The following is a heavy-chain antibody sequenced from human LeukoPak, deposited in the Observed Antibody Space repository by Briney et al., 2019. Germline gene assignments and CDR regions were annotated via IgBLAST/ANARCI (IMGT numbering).Heavy chain of an antibody. J-gene: IGHJ4*02. CDR1: GGSISSGGYY. CDR3: AREPRHRGYSYGLGGY. Sequence: SETLSLTCTVSGGSISSGGYYWSWIRQHPGKGLEWIGYIYYSGSTYYNPSLKSRVTISVDTSKNQFSLKLSSVTAADTAMYYCAREPRHRGYSYGLGGYWGQGTLVTVSS. V-gene: IGHV4-31*03. D-gene: IGHD5-18*01. CDR2: IYYSGST.